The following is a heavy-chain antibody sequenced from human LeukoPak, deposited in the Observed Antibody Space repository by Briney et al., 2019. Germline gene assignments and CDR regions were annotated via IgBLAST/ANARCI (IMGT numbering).Heavy chain of an antibody. V-gene: IGHV4-59*01. CDR1: GGSISSYY. CDR3: ARVPDYYYYGMDV. Sequence: SETLSLTCTVSGGSISSYYWSWIRQPPGKGLEWIGYIYYSGSTNYNPSLKSRVTISVDTSKNQFSLKLSSVTAADTAVYYCARVPDYYYYGMDVWGQGTTVTVSS. CDR2: IYYSGST. J-gene: IGHJ6*02.